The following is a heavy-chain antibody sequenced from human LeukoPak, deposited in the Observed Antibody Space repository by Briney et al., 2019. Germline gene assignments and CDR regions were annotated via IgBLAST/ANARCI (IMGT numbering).Heavy chain of an antibody. CDR1: GFTFSSSA. J-gene: IGHJ4*02. V-gene: IGHV3-23*01. Sequence: GGSLRLSCAASGFTFSSSAMSWVRQAPGKGLEWVAAISDTGRLSYCADSVNGRFTISRDNSKNTLYLQMNSLRAEDTAVYYCAKSDEWELPTYYFDYWGQGTLVTVSS. CDR2: ISDTGRLS. D-gene: IGHD1-26*01. CDR3: AKSDEWELPTYYFDY.